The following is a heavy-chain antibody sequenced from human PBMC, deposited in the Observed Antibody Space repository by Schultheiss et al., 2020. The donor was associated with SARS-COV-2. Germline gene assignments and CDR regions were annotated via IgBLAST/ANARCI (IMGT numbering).Heavy chain of an antibody. Sequence: SQTLSLTCAVYGGSFSGYYWSWIRQPPGKGLEWIGYIYYSGSTYYNPSLKSRVTISVDTSKNLFSLKLSSVTAADTAVYYCAREGYYYDSSGHFDNWGQGTLVTVSS. V-gene: IGHV4-34*09. D-gene: IGHD3-22*01. CDR1: GGSFSGYY. CDR2: IYYSGST. CDR3: AREGYYYDSSGHFDN. J-gene: IGHJ4*02.